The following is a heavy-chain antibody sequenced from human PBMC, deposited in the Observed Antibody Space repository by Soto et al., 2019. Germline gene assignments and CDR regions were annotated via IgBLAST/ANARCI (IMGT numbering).Heavy chain of an antibody. CDR2: ISYDGSNK. CDR1: GFAFSIYA. J-gene: IGHJ4*02. CDR3: ASEPDCSSNSCYTG. V-gene: IGHV3-30-3*01. Sequence: GGSLRLSCAASGFAFSIYAMHLVRQSPGKGLEWVAVISYDGSNKYYADSVKGRFTISRDNSKNTLYLQMNSLRAEDTAVYYCASEPDCSSNSCYTGWGQGTLITVSS. D-gene: IGHD2-2*02.